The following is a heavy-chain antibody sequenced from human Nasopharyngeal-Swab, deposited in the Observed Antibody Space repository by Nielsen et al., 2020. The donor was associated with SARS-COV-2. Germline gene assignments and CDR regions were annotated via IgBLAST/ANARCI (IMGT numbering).Heavy chain of an antibody. J-gene: IGHJ4*02. CDR3: ARDGAGPAAADYFVDY. CDR1: TFTFSNYW. Sequence: GGSLRLSCAASTFTFSNYWMSWIRQAPGKGLEWVANIKEDGSETYYTDSVKGRFSISRDNAKNLLHLEMSSLRAEDAAVYYCARDGAGPAAADYFVDYWGQGTLVTVSS. CDR2: IKEDGSET. D-gene: IGHD6-13*01. V-gene: IGHV3-7*01.